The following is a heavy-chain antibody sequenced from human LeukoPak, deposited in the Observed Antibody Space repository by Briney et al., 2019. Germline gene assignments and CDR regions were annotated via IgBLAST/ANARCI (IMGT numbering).Heavy chain of an antibody. CDR2: INSDGSSI. V-gene: IGHV3-74*01. CDR3: AREFSGDYDPYYYYYYMDV. CDR1: GFTFSSYW. Sequence: GGSLRLSCAASGFTFSSYWMHWVRQAPGKGLVWVSRINSDGSSISYADSVKGRFTISRDNAKNTLYLQMNSLRAEDTALYYCAREFSGDYDPYYYYYYMDVWGKGTTVTVSS. J-gene: IGHJ6*03. D-gene: IGHD4-17*01.